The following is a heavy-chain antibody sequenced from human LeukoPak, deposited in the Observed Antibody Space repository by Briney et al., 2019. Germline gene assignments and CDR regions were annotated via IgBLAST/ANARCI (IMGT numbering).Heavy chain of an antibody. D-gene: IGHD4-17*01. Sequence: GGSLRLSCAASGFTFSTYAMSWIRQAPGEGLEWVSYISGSSSYTNYADSVKGRFTISRDNAKKSLYLQMNSLRAEDTAVYYCARDQRRTTVTFLYNYYYGLDVWGQGTTVTVSS. CDR2: ISGSSSYT. CDR3: ARDQRRTTVTFLYNYYYGLDV. J-gene: IGHJ6*02. V-gene: IGHV3-11*05. CDR1: GFTFSTYA.